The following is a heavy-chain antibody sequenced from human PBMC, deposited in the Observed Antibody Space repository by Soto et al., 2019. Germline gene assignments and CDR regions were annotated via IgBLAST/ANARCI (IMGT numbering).Heavy chain of an antibody. V-gene: IGHV3-74*01. CDR1: GFTFSSYW. J-gene: IGHJ6*02. CDR2: INSDGSST. CDR3: TTGIVVVIPSGMDV. Sequence: PGGSLRLSCAASGFTFSSYWMHWVRQAPGKGLVWVSRINSDGSSTSYADSVKGRFTISRDNAKNTLYLQMNSLKTEDTAVYYCTTGIVVVIPSGMDVWGQGTTVTVSS. D-gene: IGHD3-22*01.